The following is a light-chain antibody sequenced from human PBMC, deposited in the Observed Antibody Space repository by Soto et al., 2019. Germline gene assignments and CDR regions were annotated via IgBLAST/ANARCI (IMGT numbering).Light chain of an antibody. V-gene: IGKV1-9*01. CDR2: AAS. CDR3: QQLNTYPRT. J-gene: IGKJ3*01. CDR1: QGISSY. Sequence: TQSPSSLSASVVARVTITCRASQGISSYLAWYQQKPGQAPKLLIYAASTLQSGVPSRFSGSGSGTDFTLTISSLQPEDFATYYCQQLNTYPRTFGPGTKVDIK.